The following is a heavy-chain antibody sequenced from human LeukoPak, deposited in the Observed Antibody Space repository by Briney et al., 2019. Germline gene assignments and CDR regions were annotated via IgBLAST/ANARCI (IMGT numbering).Heavy chain of an antibody. D-gene: IGHD2-2*01. Sequence: PGGSLRLSCAASGFTFSSYAMNWVRQAPGKGLEWVSSISSSSSYIYYADSVKGRFTISRDNAKNSLYLQMNSLRAEDTAVYYCARGYYCSSTSCYYYYGMDVWGQGTTVTVSS. CDR1: GFTFSSYA. CDR3: ARGYYCSSTSCYYYYGMDV. CDR2: ISSSSSYI. V-gene: IGHV3-21*01. J-gene: IGHJ6*02.